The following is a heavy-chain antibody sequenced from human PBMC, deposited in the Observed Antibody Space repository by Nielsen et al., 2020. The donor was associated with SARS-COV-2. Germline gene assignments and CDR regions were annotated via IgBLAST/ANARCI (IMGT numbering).Heavy chain of an antibody. V-gene: IGHV4-31*03. Sequence: SETLSLTCTVSGGSISSGGYYWSWIRQHPGKGLEWIGYIYYSGSTYYNPSLKSRVTISVDTSKNQFSLKLSSVTAADTAVYYCARDRDPYNSYYYMDVWGRGTTVTVSS. CDR3: ARDRDPYNSYYYMDV. J-gene: IGHJ6*03. CDR1: GGSISSGGYY. CDR2: IYYSGST.